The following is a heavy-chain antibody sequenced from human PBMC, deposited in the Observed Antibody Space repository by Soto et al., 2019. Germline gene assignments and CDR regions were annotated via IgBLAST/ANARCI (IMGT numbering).Heavy chain of an antibody. Sequence: QVQLQESGPGLVKPSQTLSLTCTVSGGSISSGDYYWSWIRQPPGKGLEWIGHIYYSGSTYYNPSLKRRVTISVDTSKTQFCLKLSSVTAADTAVYYCARGEDSGSYGMDVWGQGTTVTVSS. CDR3: ARGEDSGSYGMDV. D-gene: IGHD1-26*01. CDR1: GGSISSGDYY. CDR2: IYYSGST. J-gene: IGHJ6*02. V-gene: IGHV4-30-4*01.